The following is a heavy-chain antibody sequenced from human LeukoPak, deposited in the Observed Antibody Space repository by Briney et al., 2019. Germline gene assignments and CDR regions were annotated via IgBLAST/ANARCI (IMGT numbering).Heavy chain of an antibody. CDR1: GGSISSYY. D-gene: IGHD3-10*01. V-gene: IGHV4-59*01. J-gene: IGHJ4*02. CDR2: IYYSGST. CDR3: ARGLYGSGSYSNRPLDY. Sequence: PSETLSLTCTVSGGSISSYYWSWIRRPPGKGLEWIGYIYYSGSTNYNPSLKSRVTISVDTSKNQFSLKLSSVTAADTAVYYCARGLYGSGSYSNRPLDYWGQGTLVTVSS.